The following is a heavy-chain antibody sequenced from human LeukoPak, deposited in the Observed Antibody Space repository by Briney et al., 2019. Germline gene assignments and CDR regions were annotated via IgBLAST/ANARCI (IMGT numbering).Heavy chain of an antibody. CDR1: GFTFSSYG. V-gene: IGHV3-30*03. CDR2: ISYDGSNK. Sequence: GRSLRLSCAASGFTFSSYGMHWVRQAPGKGLEWVAVISYDGSNKYYADSVKGRFTISRDNSKNTLYLQMNGLRAEDTAVYYCARSRTSGDEALAGNYWGQGTLVTVSS. J-gene: IGHJ4*02. CDR3: ARSRTSGDEALAGNY. D-gene: IGHD6-19*01.